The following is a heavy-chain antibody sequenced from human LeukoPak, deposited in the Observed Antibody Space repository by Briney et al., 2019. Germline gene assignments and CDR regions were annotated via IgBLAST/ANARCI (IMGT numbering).Heavy chain of an antibody. V-gene: IGHV4-59*01. J-gene: IGHJ4*02. CDR2: IYYSGST. CDR1: GVSISSYY. D-gene: IGHD5-18*01. Sequence: PSETLSLTCTVSGVSISSYYWSWIRQPPGKGLEWIGYIYYSGSTNYNPSLKSRVTISVDTSKNQFSLKLSSVTAADTAVYYCARGGKVTRPFDYWGQGTLVTVSS. CDR3: ARGGKVTRPFDY.